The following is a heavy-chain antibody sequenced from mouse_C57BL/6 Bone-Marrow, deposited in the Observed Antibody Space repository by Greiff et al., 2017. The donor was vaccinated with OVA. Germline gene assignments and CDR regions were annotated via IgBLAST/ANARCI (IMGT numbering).Heavy chain of an antibody. V-gene: IGHV5-15*04. Sequence: EVKVEESGGGLVQPGGSLKLSCAASGFTFSDYGMAWVRQAPRKGPEWVAFISNLAYSIYYADTVTGRFTISRENAKNTLYLGMSSLRSEDTAMYYCARGYVNAMDYWGQGTSVTVSS. J-gene: IGHJ4*01. CDR3: ARGYVNAMDY. CDR2: ISNLAYSI. CDR1: GFTFSDYG. D-gene: IGHD1-2*01.